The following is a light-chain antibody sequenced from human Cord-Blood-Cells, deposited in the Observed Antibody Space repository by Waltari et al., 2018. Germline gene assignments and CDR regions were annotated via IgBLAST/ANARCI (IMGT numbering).Light chain of an antibody. V-gene: IGKV4-1*01. CDR3: QQYCSTPPT. Sequence: DIVMTQSPDPLAVSLGERATINCKSSQSVLYSSNNKNYLAWYQQKPGQPPKLLIYWASTRESGIPDRFSGSGSGTDFTLTISSLQAEDLAVYYCQQYCSTPPTFGQGTKVEIK. J-gene: IGKJ1*01. CDR1: QSVLYSSNNKNY. CDR2: WAS.